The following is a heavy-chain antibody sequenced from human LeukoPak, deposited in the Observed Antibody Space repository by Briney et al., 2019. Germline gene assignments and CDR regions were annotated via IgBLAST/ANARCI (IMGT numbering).Heavy chain of an antibody. CDR1: GFSFSIYW. Sequence: GGSLRLSCAASGFSFSIYWMSWIRQTPGKGLEYVANIESNGGDKYYVDSVKGRFTISRDNAKNSLYLQMNSLRAEDTAVYYCVREMGGYPFDHWGQGTLVTVSS. CDR3: VREMGGYPFDH. D-gene: IGHD5-12*01. J-gene: IGHJ4*02. V-gene: IGHV3-7*01. CDR2: IESNGGDK.